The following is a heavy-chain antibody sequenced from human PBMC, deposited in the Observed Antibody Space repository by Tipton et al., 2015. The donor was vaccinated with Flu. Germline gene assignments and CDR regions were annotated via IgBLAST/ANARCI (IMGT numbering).Heavy chain of an antibody. CDR2: IHTSAGT. Sequence: TLSPTCSVSGDSLGSSYYWAWIRQPPGRGLEWIGNIHTSAGTYYNTSLKSRVNISVDRSKNQFSLRLASVTAADTAVYFCARRDFSNYVSEPKNWFDSWGPGTLVTVSS. J-gene: IGHJ5*01. CDR1: GDSLGSSYY. V-gene: IGHV4-38-2*01. D-gene: IGHD4-11*01. CDR3: ARRDFSNYVSEPKNWFDS.